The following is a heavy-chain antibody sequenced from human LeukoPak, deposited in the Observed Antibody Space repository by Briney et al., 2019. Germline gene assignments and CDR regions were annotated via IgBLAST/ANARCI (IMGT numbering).Heavy chain of an antibody. Sequence: GGSLRLSCAASGFTFSNAWMSWVRQAPGKGLEWVGRIKSKTDGGTTDYAAPVKGRFTISRDGSKNTLYLQMNSLRAEDTAVYYCARDNYGSIDYWGQGTLVTVSS. D-gene: IGHD3-10*01. V-gene: IGHV3-15*01. CDR3: ARDNYGSIDY. CDR1: GFTFSNAW. CDR2: IKSKTDGGTT. J-gene: IGHJ4*02.